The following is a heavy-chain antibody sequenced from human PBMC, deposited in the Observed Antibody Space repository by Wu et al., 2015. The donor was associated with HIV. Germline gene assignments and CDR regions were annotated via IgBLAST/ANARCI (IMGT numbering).Heavy chain of an antibody. CDR1: GYTFTGYY. CDR2: INPNSGGT. V-gene: IGHV1-2*02. CDR3: AREGTTVTTPGWFDP. Sequence: QVQLVQSGAEVKKPGASVKVSCKASGYTFTGYYMHWVRQAPGQGLEWMGWINPNSGGTNYAQKFQGRVTMTRDTSISTAYMELSRLRSDDTAVYYCAREGTTVTTPGWFDPWGQGTLVTVSS. J-gene: IGHJ5*02. D-gene: IGHD4-17*01.